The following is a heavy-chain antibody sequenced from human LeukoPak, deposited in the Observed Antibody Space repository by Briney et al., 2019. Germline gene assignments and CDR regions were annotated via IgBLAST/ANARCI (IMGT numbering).Heavy chain of an antibody. Sequence: SETLSLACTASDDSISRDFWTGIRQPPGKGLEWIGYIRYSGRTDYNPSLKSRVTISIQTSKNQFSLKLTPVTAADTAIYYCARLPDVSGWPFDYWGQGVLVTDSS. CDR3: ARLPDVSGWPFDY. V-gene: IGHV4-59*01. J-gene: IGHJ4*02. CDR1: DDSISRDF. D-gene: IGHD6-19*01. CDR2: IRYSGRT.